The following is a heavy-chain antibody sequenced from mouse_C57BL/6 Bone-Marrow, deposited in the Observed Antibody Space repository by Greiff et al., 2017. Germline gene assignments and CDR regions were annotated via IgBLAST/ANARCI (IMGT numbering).Heavy chain of an antibody. V-gene: IGHV1-54*01. Sequence: VQLQQSGAELVRPGTSVKVSCKASGYAFTNYLIEWVKQRPGQGLEWIGVINPGSGGTNYNEKFKGKATLTADKSSSTAYMQLSSLTSEDSAVYCCARSYDYDGGAMDYWGQGTSVTVSS. CDR3: ARSYDYDGGAMDY. CDR1: GYAFTNYL. J-gene: IGHJ4*01. D-gene: IGHD2-4*01. CDR2: INPGSGGT.